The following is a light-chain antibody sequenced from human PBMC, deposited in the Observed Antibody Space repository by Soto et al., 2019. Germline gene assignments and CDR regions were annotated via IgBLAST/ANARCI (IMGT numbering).Light chain of an antibody. V-gene: IGKV3-15*01. CDR3: QQYNDWPFT. CDR2: GAS. CDR1: QTLYNN. J-gene: IGKJ4*01. Sequence: EIVMTQSPATLSVSPGERATLSCRASQTLYNNLAWYQQKLGQAPRLLIYGASARATDIPARFSGSGSGTEFTLTISGLQSEDFAIYYCQQYNDWPFTFGGGTKVEIK.